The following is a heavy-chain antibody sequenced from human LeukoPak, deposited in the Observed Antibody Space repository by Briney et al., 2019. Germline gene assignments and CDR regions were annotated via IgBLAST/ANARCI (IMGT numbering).Heavy chain of an antibody. CDR2: IYYSGST. CDR3: ARVLTLPGLGENYYYYYMDV. J-gene: IGHJ6*03. D-gene: IGHD3-10*01. CDR1: GGSISSYY. V-gene: IGHV4-59*01. Sequence: SETLSLTCTVAGGSISSYYWSWIRQPPGKGLEWIGYIYYSGSTNYNPSLKSRVTISVDTSKNQFSLKLSSVTAADTAVYYCARVLTLPGLGENYYYYYMDVWGKGTTVTVSS.